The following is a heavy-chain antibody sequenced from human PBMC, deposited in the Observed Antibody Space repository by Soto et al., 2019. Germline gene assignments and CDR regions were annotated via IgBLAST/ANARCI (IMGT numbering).Heavy chain of an antibody. CDR3: AKDVSGAVTPYFDS. J-gene: IGHJ4*02. Sequence: EVQLLESGGALVQPEGSLRLSCEAFGFTFTDHAMGWVRQAPGKGLEWVSLISASAGTTYYADSVRGRFTVSRDNAKSTLYLQMNSLRAEDTALYFCAKDVSGAVTPYFDSWGQGSQVTVSS. CDR1: GFTFTDHA. D-gene: IGHD4-17*01. V-gene: IGHV3-23*01. CDR2: ISASAGTT.